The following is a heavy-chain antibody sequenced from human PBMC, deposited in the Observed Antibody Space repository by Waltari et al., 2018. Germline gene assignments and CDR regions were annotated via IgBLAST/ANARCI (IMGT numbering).Heavy chain of an antibody. Sequence: GPGLVKPSETLSLTCTVSGGSISSYYWRWIRQPPRKGLEWIGYIYYSGSTNYNPSLKSRVTISVDTSKNQFSLKLSSVTAADTAVYYCARTVAAAAFDIWGQGTMVTVSS. D-gene: IGHD6-13*01. V-gene: IGHV4-59*01. CDR1: GGSISSYY. CDR3: ARTVAAAAFDI. CDR2: IYYSGST. J-gene: IGHJ3*02.